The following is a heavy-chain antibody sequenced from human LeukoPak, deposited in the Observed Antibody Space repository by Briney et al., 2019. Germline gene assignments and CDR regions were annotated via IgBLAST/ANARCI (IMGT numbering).Heavy chain of an antibody. CDR2: ISSRGDIT. V-gene: IGHV3-23*01. J-gene: IGHJ5*02. Sequence: PGGSLILSCAASGFTFSNYAMSWVRQVPGRGLEWVSTISSRGDITYDADSVKGRFTISRDNSKNSLYLQMNSVRAEDTAVYYCARWDTAMDNNWFDPWGQGTLVTVSS. D-gene: IGHD5-18*01. CDR1: GFTFSNYA. CDR3: ARWDTAMDNNWFDP.